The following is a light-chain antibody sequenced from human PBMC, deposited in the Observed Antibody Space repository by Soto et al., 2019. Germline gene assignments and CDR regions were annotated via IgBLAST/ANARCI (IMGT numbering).Light chain of an antibody. CDR3: CSYAGTYTWV. CDR1: SSDVGGYNY. CDR2: DVS. V-gene: IGLV2-11*01. Sequence: QSALTQPRSVSGSPGQSVTISYTGTSSDVGGYNYVSWYQQHPGKAPKLMIYDVSQRPSGVPNRFSGSKSDNTASLTISGLQAEDEADYYCCSYAGTYTWVFGGGTKLTVL. J-gene: IGLJ3*02.